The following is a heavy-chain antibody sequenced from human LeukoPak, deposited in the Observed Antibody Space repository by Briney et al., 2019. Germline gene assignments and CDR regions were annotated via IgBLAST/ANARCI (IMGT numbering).Heavy chain of an antibody. CDR3: ARGDYYYYYYYIDV. J-gene: IGHJ6*03. CDR2: IYSSGRT. D-gene: IGHD3-16*01. CDR1: GGSVTGYY. V-gene: IGHV4-59*02. Sequence: SETLSLTCTVSGGSVTGYYWTWIREPPGRGLEWVGFIYSSGRTKYNPSLGGRVTISIDTSKNHFSLRLSSVTAADTAVYYCARGDYYYYYYYIDVWGKGTAVTISS.